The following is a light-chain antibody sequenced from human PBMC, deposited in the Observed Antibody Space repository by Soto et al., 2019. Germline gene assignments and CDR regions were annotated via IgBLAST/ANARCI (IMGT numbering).Light chain of an antibody. J-gene: IGKJ1*01. Sequence: DIQMTQSPSTLSASVGGRVTITCRASQSISSWLAWYQQKPGKAPKLLIYDASSLESGVPSRFSGSGSGTEFTLTISSLQPDDFATYYCQQYNSYSTFXQGTKADIK. V-gene: IGKV1-5*01. CDR3: QQYNSYST. CDR2: DAS. CDR1: QSISSW.